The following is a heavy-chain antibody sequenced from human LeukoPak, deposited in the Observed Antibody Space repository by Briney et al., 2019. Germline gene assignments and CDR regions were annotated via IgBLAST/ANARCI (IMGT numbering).Heavy chain of an antibody. CDR1: GFTFSSYW. CDR3: ARDRSSGWYNVYAFDI. Sequence: GGSLRLSCAASGFTFSSYWMSWVRQAPGKGLEWVANIKQDGSEKYYVDSVKGRFTISRDNAKNSLYLQMNSLRAEDTAVYYCARDRSSGWYNVYAFDIWGQGIMVTVSS. J-gene: IGHJ3*02. CDR2: IKQDGSEK. D-gene: IGHD6-19*01. V-gene: IGHV3-7*01.